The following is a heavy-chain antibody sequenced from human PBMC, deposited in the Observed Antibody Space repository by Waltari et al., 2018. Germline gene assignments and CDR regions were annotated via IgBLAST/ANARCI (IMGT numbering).Heavy chain of an antibody. CDR1: GYSISSGYY. J-gene: IGHJ4*02. Sequence: QVQLQESGPGLVKPSETLSLTCAVSGYSISSGYYWGWIRQPPGKGLEWIGSIYHSGRTYYNPSVKRRVTITVDTTKNQFSRKLSFVAATDTAGYYCARNQISSRRYGGYYFDYWGQGIPVTVSS. V-gene: IGHV4-38-2*01. D-gene: IGHD6-13*01. CDR3: ARNQISSRRYGGYYFDY. CDR2: IYHSGRT.